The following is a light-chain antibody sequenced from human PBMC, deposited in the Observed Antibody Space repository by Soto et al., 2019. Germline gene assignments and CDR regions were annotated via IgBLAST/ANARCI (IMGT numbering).Light chain of an antibody. CDR1: QSVGNN. CDR2: GAS. V-gene: IGKV3-15*01. CDR3: QQCDNWPRT. J-gene: IGKJ1*01. Sequence: IVMAQSPATLSVSPGGRATLSCRASQSVGNNLAWYQQKPGQAPRLLIHGASTRATGIPARFSGSGSGTEFNLTISSLQSEDFAVYYCQQCDNWPRTFGQGTKVDIK.